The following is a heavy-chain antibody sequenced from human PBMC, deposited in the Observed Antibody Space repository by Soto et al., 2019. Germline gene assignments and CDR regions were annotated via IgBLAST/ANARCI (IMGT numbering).Heavy chain of an antibody. J-gene: IGHJ6*02. CDR3: VKEFGQQLDPTGYYGMDV. CDR2: ISSNGGST. CDR1: GFTFSSYA. V-gene: IGHV3-64D*08. D-gene: IGHD6-13*01. Sequence: GGSLRLSCSASGFTFSSYAMHWVRQAPGKGLEYVSAISSNGGSTYYADSVKGRFTISRDNSKNTLYLQMSSLRAEDTAVYYCVKEFGQQLDPTGYYGMDVWGQGTTVTVSS.